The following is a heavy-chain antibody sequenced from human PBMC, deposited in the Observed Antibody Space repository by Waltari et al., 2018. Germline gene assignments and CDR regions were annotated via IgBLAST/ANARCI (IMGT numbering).Heavy chain of an antibody. CDR2: TSTKIGDI. J-gene: IGHJ4*02. D-gene: IGHD3-10*01. V-gene: IGHV3-9*01. Sequence: EVQLVESGGGLVQPGRSLRLSCTVSGFSIDDYAMHWVRQPPGKGLGWVSVTSTKIGDIDYASSVKGRFTLSIDTATKSLFLQMNSLTPEDTAFYYCALSYYSATRHWGQGTLVTVSS. CDR1: GFSIDDYA. CDR3: ALSYYSATRH.